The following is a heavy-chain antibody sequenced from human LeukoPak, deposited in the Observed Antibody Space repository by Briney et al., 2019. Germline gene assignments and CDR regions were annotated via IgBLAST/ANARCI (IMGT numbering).Heavy chain of an antibody. V-gene: IGHV4-30-4*01. CDR2: ISYSGST. Sequence: SQTLSLTCAVSGGSISSGDYYWSWIRQPPGKGLEWIGYISYSGSTYYNPSLMSRVAISIDTSKSQFSLKLSSVTAADTAAYYCGRSDGYNFNFWGQGTLVTVSS. CDR1: GGSISSGDYY. J-gene: IGHJ4*02. CDR3: GRSDGYNFNF. D-gene: IGHD5-24*01.